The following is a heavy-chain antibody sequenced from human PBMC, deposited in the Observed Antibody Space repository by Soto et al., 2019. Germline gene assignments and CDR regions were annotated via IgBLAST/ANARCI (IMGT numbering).Heavy chain of an antibody. CDR3: ARAPNTYRSYKCLEP. J-gene: IGHJ5*02. Sequence: ASVKVAFKASRYTLTSYFIILFLHSASQGLEWMGLISAYNGNTNYAQNLQGRVTITTDTPTSTAYLEARSLRSGDTAVYYCARAPNTYRSYKCLEPWGKGHMVNVSS. CDR2: ISAYNGNT. V-gene: IGHV1-18*01. CDR1: RYTLTSYF. D-gene: IGHD5-18*01.